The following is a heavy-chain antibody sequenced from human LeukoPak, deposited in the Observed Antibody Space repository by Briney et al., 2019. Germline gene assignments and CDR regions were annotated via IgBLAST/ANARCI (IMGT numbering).Heavy chain of an antibody. Sequence: GGSPRLSCAASGFTFSSYGMSWVRQAPGKGLEWVSAISGSGGSTYYADSVKGRFTISRDNSKNTLYLQMNSLRAEDTAVYYCAKDKVVGATKRGAFDIWGQGTMVTASS. V-gene: IGHV3-23*01. J-gene: IGHJ3*02. CDR3: AKDKVVGATKRGAFDI. CDR1: GFTFSSYG. CDR2: ISGSGGST. D-gene: IGHD1-26*01.